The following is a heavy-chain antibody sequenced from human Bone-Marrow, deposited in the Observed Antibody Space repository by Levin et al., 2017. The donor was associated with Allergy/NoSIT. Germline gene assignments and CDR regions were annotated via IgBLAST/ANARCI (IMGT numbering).Heavy chain of an antibody. Sequence: SQTLSLTFSFSGCSIRSSPSFCVWIRQPPGRGLEWIAIITYNGNTYYDPSLQSRVTISVDTSKNHFSLKLTSVTAADTAVYFCARRNYPYFFDFWGQGTLVTVSS. CDR3: ARRNYPYFFDF. CDR2: ITYNGNT. J-gene: IGHJ4*02. D-gene: IGHD3-9*01. V-gene: IGHV4-39*02. CDR1: GCSIRSSPSF.